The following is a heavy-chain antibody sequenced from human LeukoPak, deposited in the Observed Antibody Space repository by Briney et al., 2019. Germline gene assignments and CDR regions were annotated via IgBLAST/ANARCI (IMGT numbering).Heavy chain of an antibody. CDR2: IYSIGGP. J-gene: IGHJ6*03. Sequence: SETLSLTCTVSDDSISGYYWGWIRQPPGKGLEWIGHIYSIGGPTCSPSLQSRVSISVDTSKNQFSLQLSSVTAADTAVYYCARLDWNDENYFYYYMDVWGKGTTVIVSS. D-gene: IGHD1-1*01. V-gene: IGHV4-4*09. CDR3: ARLDWNDENYFYYYMDV. CDR1: DDSISGYY.